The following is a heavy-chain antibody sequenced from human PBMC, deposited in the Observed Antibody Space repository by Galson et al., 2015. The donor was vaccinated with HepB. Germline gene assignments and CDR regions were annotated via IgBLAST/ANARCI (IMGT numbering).Heavy chain of an antibody. Sequence: SVKVSCKASGGTFSSYAISWVRQAPGQGLEWMGGIIPIFGTANYAQKFQGRVTITADEPTSTAYMELSSLRSEDTAVYYCATGDGDYGYYYYMDVWGKGTTVTVSS. CDR1: GGTFSSYA. CDR2: IIPIFGTA. D-gene: IGHD4-17*01. CDR3: ATGDGDYGYYYYMDV. V-gene: IGHV1-69*13. J-gene: IGHJ6*03.